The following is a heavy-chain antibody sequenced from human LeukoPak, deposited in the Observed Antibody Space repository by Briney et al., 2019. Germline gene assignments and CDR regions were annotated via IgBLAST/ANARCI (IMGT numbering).Heavy chain of an antibody. CDR3: ARHPWGLFPGDAFDI. CDR1: GGSISSGGYY. Sequence: PSETLSLTCTVSGGSISSGGYYWGWIRQPPGKGLEWIGSIYYSGSTYYNPSLKSRVTISVDTSKNQFSLKLSSVTAADTAVYYCARHPWGLFPGDAFDIWGQGTMVTVSS. CDR2: IYYSGST. V-gene: IGHV4-39*01. D-gene: IGHD3-10*01. J-gene: IGHJ3*02.